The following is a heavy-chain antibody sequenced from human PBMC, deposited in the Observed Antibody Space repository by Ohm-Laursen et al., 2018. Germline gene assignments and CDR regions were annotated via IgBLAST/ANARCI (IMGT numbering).Heavy chain of an antibody. CDR1: GSTFSSYA. D-gene: IGHD1-14*01. J-gene: IGHJ4*02. CDR2: ISGSGDST. V-gene: IGHV3-23*01. CDR3: AKGRTDFDY. Sequence: SLRLSCAASGSTFSSYAMSWVRQAPGTGLEWVSAISGSGDSTYYADTVMGRFITSRDNSKNTLYLQMNSLRAEDTAVYYCAKGRTDFDYWGQGTLVTVSS.